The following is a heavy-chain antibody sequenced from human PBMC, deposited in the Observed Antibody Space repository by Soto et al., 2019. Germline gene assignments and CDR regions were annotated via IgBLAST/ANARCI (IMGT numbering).Heavy chain of an antibody. D-gene: IGHD2-2*01. Sequence: PGGSLRLSCAASGFTFVDYAMHWVRQAPGKGLEWVSGITWNSDIMGYADSVKGRFTISRDNAKNSLYLQMNSLRPEDTALYYCVSTCSSTRCYGFDYWGQGTLVTVSS. V-gene: IGHV3-9*01. CDR3: VSTCSSTRCYGFDY. CDR1: GFTFVDYA. CDR2: ITWNSDIM. J-gene: IGHJ4*02.